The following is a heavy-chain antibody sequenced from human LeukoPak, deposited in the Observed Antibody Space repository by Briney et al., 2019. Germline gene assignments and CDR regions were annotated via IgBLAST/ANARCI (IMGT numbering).Heavy chain of an antibody. CDR3: ARDPKSYSTGWYNWFDP. V-gene: IGHV3-74*01. CDR2: INPDGSTT. Sequence: GGSLRLSCAASGFTFTNYWMFWVRQAPGKGPVWVSGINPDGSTTTYADSVKGRFTISRENAKSTLYLHMNILRVEDTAVYYCARDPKSYSTGWYNWFDPWGQGTLVTVSS. J-gene: IGHJ5*02. CDR1: GFTFTNYW. D-gene: IGHD6-19*01.